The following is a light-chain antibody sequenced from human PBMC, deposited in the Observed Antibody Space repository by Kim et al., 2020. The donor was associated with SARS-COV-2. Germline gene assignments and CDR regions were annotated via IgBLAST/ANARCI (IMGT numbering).Light chain of an antibody. J-gene: IGLJ3*02. CDR3: VLYMGSGIWV. CDR1: SGSVSTNYY. Sequence: QAVVTQEPSFSVSPGGTVTLTCGLSSGSVSTNYYPSWSQQTPGQAPRTLIYSTNTRSSGVPDRFSGSILGNKAALTITGAQADDESDYYCVLYMGSGIWVFGGGTQLTVL. CDR2: STN. V-gene: IGLV8-61*01.